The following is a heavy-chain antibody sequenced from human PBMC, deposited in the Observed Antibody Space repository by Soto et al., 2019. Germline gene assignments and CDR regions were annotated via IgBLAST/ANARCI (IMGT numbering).Heavy chain of an antibody. J-gene: IGHJ4*02. D-gene: IGHD3-16*01. Sequence: QVQLVQSGAEEKKPGASVKVSCKASGYTFTSYAMHWVRQAPGQRLEWMGWINAGNGNTKYSQKFQGRVTITRDTPARRANMERSSLRSEDAAVYYCARVIPPYYFDSGGQGTLAPV. V-gene: IGHV1-3*05. CDR3: ARVIPPYYFDS. CDR1: GYTFTSYA. CDR2: INAGNGNT.